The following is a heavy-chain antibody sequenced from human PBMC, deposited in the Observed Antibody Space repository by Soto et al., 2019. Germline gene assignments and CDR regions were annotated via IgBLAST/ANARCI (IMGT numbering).Heavy chain of an antibody. CDR3: ARTVVVVTATPGAFDI. V-gene: IGHV3-53*01. CDR1: GFIVISNY. J-gene: IGHJ3*02. Sequence: GRSLRLSCASSGFIVISNYMSWVRQAPGKGLEWVSVIYSGGSTYYADSVKGRFTISRDNSKNTLYLQMNSLRAEDTAVYYCARTVVVVTATPGAFDIWGQGTMVTVSS. CDR2: IYSGGST. D-gene: IGHD2-15*01.